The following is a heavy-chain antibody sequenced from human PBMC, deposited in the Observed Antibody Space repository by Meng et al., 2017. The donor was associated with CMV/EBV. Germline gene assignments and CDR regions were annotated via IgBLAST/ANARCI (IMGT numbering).Heavy chain of an antibody. CDR1: GGSISSYY. CDR3: ARDLMNCSSTSCANWFDP. D-gene: IGHD2-2*01. CDR2: IYTSGST. J-gene: IGHJ5*02. V-gene: IGHV4-4*07. Sequence: QVPLQESGPGLVKPSETLSPTCTVSGGSISSYYWSWIRQPAGKGLEWIGRIYTSGSTNYNPSLKSRVTMSVDTSKNQFSLKLSSVTAADTAVYYCARDLMNCSSTSCANWFDPWGQGTLVTVSS.